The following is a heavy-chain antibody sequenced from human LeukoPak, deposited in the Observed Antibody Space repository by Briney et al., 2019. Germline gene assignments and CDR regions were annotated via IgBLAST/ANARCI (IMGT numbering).Heavy chain of an antibody. CDR3: ARGYCSGDCFTLFDY. D-gene: IGHD2-21*02. Sequence: GASVKVSCKASGYMFTGYYMHWVRQVPGQGLEWMGWINPNSGGTNYAQKFQGRVTMTRDTSISTAYMELSSLRSDDTAVYYCARGYCSGDCFTLFDYWGQGTLVTVSS. CDR2: INPNSGGT. CDR1: GYMFTGYY. V-gene: IGHV1-2*02. J-gene: IGHJ4*02.